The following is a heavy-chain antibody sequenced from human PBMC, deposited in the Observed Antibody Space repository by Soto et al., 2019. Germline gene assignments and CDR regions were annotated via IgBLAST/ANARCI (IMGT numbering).Heavy chain of an antibody. J-gene: IGHJ5*02. CDR1: GGSISSSSYY. CDR3: ARDRGNWFDP. CDR2: IYYSRST. Sequence: SETLXLTCTFSGGSISSSSYYWGWIRQPPGKGLEWIGNIYYSRSTYYNPSLKSRVTISVDTSKNQFSLKLSSVTAADTAVYYCARDRGNWFDPWGQGTLVTVSS. V-gene: IGHV4-39*02. D-gene: IGHD3-10*01.